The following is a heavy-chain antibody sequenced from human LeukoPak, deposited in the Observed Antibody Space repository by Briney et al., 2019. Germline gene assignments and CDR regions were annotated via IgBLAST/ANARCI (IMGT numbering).Heavy chain of an antibody. D-gene: IGHD1-26*01. J-gene: IGHJ4*02. V-gene: IGHV4-39*02. CDR1: GVSISSSNSY. CDR3: AKDKRGGIVGATFDY. Sequence: PSETLSLTCTVSGVSISSSNSYWGWIRQPPGKGLEWIGRIYYSGNTYYNASLKSQVSISIDTSKNQFSLRLTSVTAADTAVYYCAKDKRGGIVGATFDYWGQGTLVTVSS. CDR2: IYYSGNT.